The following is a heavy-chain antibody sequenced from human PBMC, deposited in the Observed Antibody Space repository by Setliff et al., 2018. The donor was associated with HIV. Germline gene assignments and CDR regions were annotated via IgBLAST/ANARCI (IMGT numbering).Heavy chain of an antibody. Sequence: SETLSLTCTVSGVSTSSTSHYWGWIRQPPGKGLEWIGYIFYTGSTYYSPSLKSRVTISVDTSKKQLSLKLNSVTAADTAVYYCARAMGANWSYYYYMDVWGKGTTVTVSS. J-gene: IGHJ6*03. D-gene: IGHD1-26*01. CDR3: ARAMGANWSYYYYMDV. V-gene: IGHV4-39*07. CDR2: IFYTGST. CDR1: GVSTSSTSHY.